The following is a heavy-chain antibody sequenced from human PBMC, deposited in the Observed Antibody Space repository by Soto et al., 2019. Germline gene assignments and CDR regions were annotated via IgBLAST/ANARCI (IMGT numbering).Heavy chain of an antibody. J-gene: IGHJ5*01. CDR2: IYKSATT. Sequence: PSETLSLTCSVSGDYLSTVDYFWAWIRQPPGQALEYIGYIYKSATTYYNPSFESRVAISLDTSKSQFSLNVTSVTAADTAVYFCARGRYCLTGRCFPNWFDSWGQGTLVTVSS. D-gene: IGHD2-15*01. CDR3: ARGRYCLTGRCFPNWFDS. CDR1: GDYLSTVDYF. V-gene: IGHV4-30-4*01.